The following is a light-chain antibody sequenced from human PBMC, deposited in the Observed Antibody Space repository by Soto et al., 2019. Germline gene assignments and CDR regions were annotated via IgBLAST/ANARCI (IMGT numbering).Light chain of an antibody. J-gene: IGLJ3*02. CDR3: SSYAGSNNVV. Sequence: QSALTQPPSASGSPGQSVTISCTGTSSDVGGYNYVSWYQQHPGKAPKLMIYEVSKRPEGVPDRFSGSRSGNKASLTVSGLQDADEADYYCSSYAGSNNVVFGGGTKLTVL. CDR1: SSDVGGYNY. V-gene: IGLV2-8*01. CDR2: EVS.